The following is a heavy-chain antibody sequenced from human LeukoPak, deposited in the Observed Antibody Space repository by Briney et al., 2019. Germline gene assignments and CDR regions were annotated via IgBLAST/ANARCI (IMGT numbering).Heavy chain of an antibody. CDR2: INANGINT. V-gene: IGHV3-23*01. J-gene: IGHJ5*02. D-gene: IGHD6-19*01. CDR3: AKPISRGLAVSADWFDP. Sequence: GSLRPSCAASGFAFNFYAMSWVRQAPGKGLQWVSTINANGINTYYADSVRGRFTISRDNSKDTLYLQLNSLRAEDTAIYFCAKPISRGLAVSADWFDPWGQGTLVIVSS. CDR1: GFAFNFYA.